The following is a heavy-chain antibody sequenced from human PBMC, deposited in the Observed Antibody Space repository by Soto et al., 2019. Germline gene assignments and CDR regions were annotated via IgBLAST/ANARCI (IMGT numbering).Heavy chain of an antibody. CDR1: GDSFRDYY. V-gene: IGHV1-2*02. D-gene: IGHD6-25*01. Sequence: ASVKGPGKASGDSFRDYYIQFVRQAPGQGPEWLGWIYPNTETTDSSKKFQGRVTMTSDMSTRTVYMELRDLRSDDTAVYYCVSLQTSGWPGVHWGQGTLVTVSS. J-gene: IGHJ4*02. CDR3: VSLQTSGWPGVH. CDR2: IYPNTETT.